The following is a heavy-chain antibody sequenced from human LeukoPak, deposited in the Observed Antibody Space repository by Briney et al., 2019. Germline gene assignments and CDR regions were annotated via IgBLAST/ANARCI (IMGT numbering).Heavy chain of an antibody. Sequence: GASVKVSCKASGYTFTSYGISWVRQAPGQGLEWMGWISAYNGNTNYAQKLQGRVTMTTDTSTNTAYMELRSLRSDDTAVYYCARGWAARGYGDYYDSSGYWYWGQGTLVTVSS. CDR3: ARGWAARGYGDYYDSSGYWY. CDR2: ISAYNGNT. D-gene: IGHD3-22*01. CDR1: GYTFTSYG. V-gene: IGHV1-18*01. J-gene: IGHJ4*02.